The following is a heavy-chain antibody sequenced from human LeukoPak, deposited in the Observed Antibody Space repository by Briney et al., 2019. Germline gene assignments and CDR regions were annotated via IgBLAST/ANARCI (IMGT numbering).Heavy chain of an antibody. CDR2: IIPIFGTA. D-gene: IGHD5-12*01. CDR3: ARVEASGYDYGAFDY. V-gene: IGHV1-69*13. CDR1: GGTFSSYA. J-gene: IGHJ4*02. Sequence: SVKVSCKASGGTFSSYAISWVRQAPGQGLEWMGGIIPIFGTANYAQKFQGRVTITADESTSTAYMELSSLRSEDTAVYYCARVEASGYDYGAFDYWGQGTLVTVSS.